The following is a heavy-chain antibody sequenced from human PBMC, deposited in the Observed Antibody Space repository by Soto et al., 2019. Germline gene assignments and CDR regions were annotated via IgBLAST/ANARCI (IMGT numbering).Heavy chain of an antibody. CDR1: GGSISSYY. CDR2: IYYSGST. D-gene: IGHD6-13*01. CDR3: ARGDGSSSWPGLYYYYYYMDV. J-gene: IGHJ6*03. Sequence: SETLSLTCTVSGGSISSYYWSWIRQPPGKGLEWIGYIYYSGSTNYNPSLKSRVTISVDTSKNQFSLKLSSVTAADTAVYYCARGDGSSSWPGLYYYYYYMDVWGKGTTVTVSS. V-gene: IGHV4-59*01.